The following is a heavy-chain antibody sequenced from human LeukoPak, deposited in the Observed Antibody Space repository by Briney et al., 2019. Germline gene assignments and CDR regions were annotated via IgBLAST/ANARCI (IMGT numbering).Heavy chain of an antibody. Sequence: GGSLRLSCAASGFTFSSYGIHWVRQAPGKGLEWVAVISYDGTTKYYADSVKGRFTISRDISKKTLYLQMNSLRAEDTAVYYCSRGSFSAFDMWGQGTLVTVSS. CDR1: GFTFSSYG. CDR3: SRGSFSAFDM. V-gene: IGHV3-30*03. CDR2: ISYDGTTK. D-gene: IGHD1-26*01. J-gene: IGHJ3*02.